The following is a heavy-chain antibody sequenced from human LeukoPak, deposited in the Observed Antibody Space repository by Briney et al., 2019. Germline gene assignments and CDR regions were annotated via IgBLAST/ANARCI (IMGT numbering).Heavy chain of an antibody. Sequence: SQTLSLTCALSGDSVSSNSAAWNWIRQSPSRGLEWLGRTYYRSKWHYDYAESVKRRITVNPDTSKNQFSLQLNSVTPEDTAVYYCAKQSSTDYYYYGLNVWGQGTTVAVSS. D-gene: IGHD1-1*01. V-gene: IGHV6-1*01. J-gene: IGHJ6*02. CDR2: TYYRSKWHY. CDR1: GDSVSSNSAA. CDR3: AKQSSTDYYYYGLNV.